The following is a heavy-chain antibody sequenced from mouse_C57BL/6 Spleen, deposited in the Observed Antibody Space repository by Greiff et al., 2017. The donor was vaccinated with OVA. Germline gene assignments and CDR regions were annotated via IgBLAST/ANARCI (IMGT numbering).Heavy chain of an antibody. CDR3: ARHRGRDYAMDY. V-gene: IGHV2-6-1*01. CDR2: IWSDGST. J-gene: IGHJ4*01. CDR1: GFSLTSYG. Sequence: VKLMESGPGLVAPSQSLSITCTVSGFSLTSYGVHWVRQPPGKGLEWLVVIWSDGSTTYNSALKSRLSISKDNSKSQVFLKMNSLQTDDTAMYYCARHRGRDYAMDYWGQGTSVTVSS. D-gene: IGHD1-1*01.